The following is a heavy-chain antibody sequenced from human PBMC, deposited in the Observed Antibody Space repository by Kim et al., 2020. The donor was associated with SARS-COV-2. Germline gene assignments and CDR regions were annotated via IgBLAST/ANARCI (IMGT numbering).Heavy chain of an antibody. J-gene: IGHJ4*02. Sequence: YYASSVKDRFTYHRHNAKNAMYLQMTSVRAEDTAIYYCAKEKGAYGTYNYWGQGALVTVSS. CDR3: AKEKGAYGTYNY. D-gene: IGHD1-26*01. V-gene: IGHV3-23*01.